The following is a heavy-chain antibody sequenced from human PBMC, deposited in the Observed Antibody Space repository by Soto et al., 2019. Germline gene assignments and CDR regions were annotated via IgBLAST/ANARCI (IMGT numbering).Heavy chain of an antibody. D-gene: IGHD2-2*02. V-gene: IGHV4-4*02. J-gene: IGHJ4*02. CDR3: ATRDYTASPY. CDR2: IHHSGAT. CDR1: GASISSCDW. Sequence: QVQLQESGPGLVKPSGTLSLTCAVSGASISSCDWWTWVRQPPGKGLEWIGAIHHSGATSYNSSVKSQATISLDKSKNHFSLQLNSVTAADTVVYYCATRDYTASPYWGQGILVTVSS.